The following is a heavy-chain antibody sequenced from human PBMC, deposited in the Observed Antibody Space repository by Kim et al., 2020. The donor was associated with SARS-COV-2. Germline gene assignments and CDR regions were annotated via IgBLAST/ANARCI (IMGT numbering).Heavy chain of an antibody. CDR2: IYYSGST. J-gene: IGHJ6*02. Sequence: SETLSLTCTFSGGSISSYYWSWIRQPPGKVLEWIGYIYYSGSTNYNPSLMSRVTISVDTSKNQFSLKLSSVTAADTAVYYCARDLLVRRVNPNHDYYYGMDVWGQGTTVTVSS. CDR1: GGSISSYY. V-gene: IGHV4-59*13. CDR3: ARDLLVRRVNPNHDYYYGMDV. D-gene: IGHD3-10*01.